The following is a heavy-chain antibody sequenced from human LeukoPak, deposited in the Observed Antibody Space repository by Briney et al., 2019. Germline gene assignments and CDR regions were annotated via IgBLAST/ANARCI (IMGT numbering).Heavy chain of an antibody. J-gene: IGHJ3*02. D-gene: IGHD4-17*01. CDR1: GYTFTGYY. V-gene: IGHV1-2*02. CDR3: ARVPGDDYGDPYVSAFDI. Sequence: GASVKVSCKASGYTFTGYYMHWVRQAPGQGLEWMGWINPNSGGTNYAQKFQGRVTMTRDTSISTAYMELRSLRSDDTAVYYCARVPGDDYGDPYVSAFDIWGQGTMVTVSS. CDR2: INPNSGGT.